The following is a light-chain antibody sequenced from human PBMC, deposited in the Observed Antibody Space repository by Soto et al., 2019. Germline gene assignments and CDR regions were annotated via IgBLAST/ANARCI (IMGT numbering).Light chain of an antibody. CDR3: SSYSTSYFYF. V-gene: IGLV2-14*01. Sequence: QSVLAQPAAVSGCPGQSRSISCAGTTSDIGFYDYVSWYQQYPGKAPKLLIYGVTIQPSGISNRFSGSKSGATASLTISGLRDEDEADYYCSSYSTSYFYFFGSGTKVTVL. CDR1: TSDIGFYDY. J-gene: IGLJ1*01. CDR2: GVT.